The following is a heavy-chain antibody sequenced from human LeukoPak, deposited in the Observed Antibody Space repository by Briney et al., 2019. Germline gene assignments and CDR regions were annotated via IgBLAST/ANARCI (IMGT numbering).Heavy chain of an antibody. CDR3: ARDGAGFGSLNHYSSLSGYFDY. Sequence: GRSLRLSCVASGFAFKTYAMHWVRQAPGKGLEWVATMWFDGAKKYHAGSVKGRFTISRDESKNTLHLEMNSLRVEDTAVYYCARDGAGFGSLNHYSSLSGYFDYWGQGTRVTVSS. D-gene: IGHD3-10*01. J-gene: IGHJ4*02. CDR1: GFAFKTYA. CDR2: MWFDGAKK. V-gene: IGHV3-33*01.